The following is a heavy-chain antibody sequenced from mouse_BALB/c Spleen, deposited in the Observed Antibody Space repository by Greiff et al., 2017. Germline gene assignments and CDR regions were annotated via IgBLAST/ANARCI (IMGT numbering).Heavy chain of an antibody. CDR3: ARNDGAFGY. J-gene: IGHJ2*01. CDR1: GFSLTSYG. V-gene: IGHV2-2*02. Sequence: VQGVESGPGLVQPSQSLSITCTASGFSLTSYGVHWVRQSPGKGLEWLGVIWSGGSTDYNAAFISRLSISKDNSKSQVFFKMNSLQANDTAIYYCARNDGAFGYWGQGTTLTVSS. CDR2: IWSGGST.